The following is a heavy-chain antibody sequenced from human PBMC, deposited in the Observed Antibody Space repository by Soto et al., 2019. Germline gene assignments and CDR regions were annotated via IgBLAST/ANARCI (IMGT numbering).Heavy chain of an antibody. D-gene: IGHD4-17*01. CDR3: AGGPDYGDYATYFDY. Sequence: QVQLVQSGAEVKKPGSSVKVSCKASGGTFSSYAITWVRQAPGQGLEWMGGIIPIFGTANYAQKFQGRVTITADESTSTAYMELSSLRSEDPAVYYCAGGPDYGDYATYFDYWGQGTLGTVSS. CDR2: IIPIFGTA. V-gene: IGHV1-69*01. CDR1: GGTFSSYA. J-gene: IGHJ4*02.